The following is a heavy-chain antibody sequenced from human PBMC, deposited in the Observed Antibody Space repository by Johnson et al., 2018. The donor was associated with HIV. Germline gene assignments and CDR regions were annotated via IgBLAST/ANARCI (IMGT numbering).Heavy chain of an antibody. Sequence: QVQLVESGGGLVKPGGSLRLSCVASGFTFSDYYMTWVRQAPGKGLEWVAFLRYDGTNKNYGDSVKGRFTISRDNSKNTLFLQMNSLRTEDTALYYCAKSRGGYSYGYDAFDIWGQGTMVTVSS. CDR1: GFTFSDYY. V-gene: IGHV3-30*02. CDR3: AKSRGGYSYGYDAFDI. CDR2: LRYDGTNK. J-gene: IGHJ3*02. D-gene: IGHD5-18*01.